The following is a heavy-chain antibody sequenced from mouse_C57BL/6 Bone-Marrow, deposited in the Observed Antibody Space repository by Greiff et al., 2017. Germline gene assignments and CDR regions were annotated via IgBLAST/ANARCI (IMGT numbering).Heavy chain of an antibody. Sequence: VQLQQSGAELVRPGTSVKVSCKASGYAFTNYLIEWVKQRPGQGLEWIGVINPGSGGTNYNEKFKSKATLTVDKPSSTAYMQLSSLTSEDSAVYYCARSQLRLLFAYWGQGTLVTVSA. CDR1: GYAFTNYL. D-gene: IGHD3-2*02. CDR3: ARSQLRLLFAY. V-gene: IGHV1-54*01. CDR2: INPGSGGT. J-gene: IGHJ3*01.